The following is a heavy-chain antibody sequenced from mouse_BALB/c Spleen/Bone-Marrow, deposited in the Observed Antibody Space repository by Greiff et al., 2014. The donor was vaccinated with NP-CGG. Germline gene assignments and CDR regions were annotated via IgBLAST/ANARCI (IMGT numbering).Heavy chain of an antibody. CDR2: INNNGVYT. CDR3: SRGVEGYSWFAY. J-gene: IGHJ3*01. CDR1: GFTFRSYG. D-gene: IGHD2-3*01. V-gene: IGHV5-6-3*01. Sequence: DVQLVESGGGLVQPGGSLKLSCAASGFTFRSYGMSWVRQTPDKRLEIVANINNNGVYTYYPDSVKGRFTISRDNAKNTLYLQMSSLKSEDTAMYYCSRGVEGYSWFAYWGQGTLVTVSA.